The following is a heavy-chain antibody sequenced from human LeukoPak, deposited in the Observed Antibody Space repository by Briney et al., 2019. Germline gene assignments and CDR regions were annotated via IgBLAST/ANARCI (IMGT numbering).Heavy chain of an antibody. CDR3: ARDDYGWVGDNVLRYFDWLSRSDAFDI. Sequence: ASVKVSCKASGYTFTSYGISWVRQAPGQGLEWMGWISAYNGNTNYARKLQGRVTMTTDTSTSTAYMELRSLRSDDTAVYYCARDDYGWVGDNVLRYFDWLSRSDAFDIWGQGTMVTVSS. V-gene: IGHV1-18*01. J-gene: IGHJ3*02. CDR1: GYTFTSYG. CDR2: ISAYNGNT. D-gene: IGHD3-9*01.